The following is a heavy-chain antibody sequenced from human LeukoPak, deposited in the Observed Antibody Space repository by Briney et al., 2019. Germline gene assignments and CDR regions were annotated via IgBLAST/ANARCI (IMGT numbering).Heavy chain of an antibody. CDR3: AKEISSSWYEPLDY. CDR1: GFTFSSYG. V-gene: IGHV3-30*02. D-gene: IGHD6-13*01. J-gene: IGHJ4*02. CDR2: IRYDGSNK. Sequence: GGSLRLSCAASGFTFSSYGMHWVRQAPGKGLEWVAFIRYDGSNKYYADSVKGRFTNSRDNSKNTLYLQMNSLRAEDTAVYYCAKEISSSWYEPLDYWGQGTLVTVSS.